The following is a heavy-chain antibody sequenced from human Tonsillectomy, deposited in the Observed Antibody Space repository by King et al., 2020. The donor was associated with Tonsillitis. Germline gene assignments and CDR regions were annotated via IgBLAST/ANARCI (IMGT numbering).Heavy chain of an antibody. J-gene: IGHJ4*02. Sequence: VQLLESGGGLVQPGGSLRLSCAASGFTFSSYAMSWVRQAPGKGLEWVSAISGGGGRTYYADSVKGRFTISSDTSKNTLYLQMNSLRAEDTAVYYCAKLGSFDYWGQGTLVTVSS. CDR3: AKLGSFDY. D-gene: IGHD3-10*01. V-gene: IGHV3-23*01. CDR2: ISGGGGRT. CDR1: GFTFSSYA.